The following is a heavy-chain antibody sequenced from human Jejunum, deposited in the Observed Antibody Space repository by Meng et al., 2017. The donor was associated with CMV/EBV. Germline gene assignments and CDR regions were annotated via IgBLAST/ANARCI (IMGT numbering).Heavy chain of an antibody. CDR1: GGSFSTYT. CDR2: LIPVLNKA. CDR3: ARGRGNQPLFDF. J-gene: IGHJ4*02. V-gene: IGHV1-69*10. D-gene: IGHD2/OR15-2a*01. Sequence: VQLVRSGAEVKKPGSSVKVACKTSGGSFSTYTFSWVRQAPGQGLEWMGGLIPVLNKAKSAPRFQDRVTFTADETTTTAYMELSSLTFEDTAVYFCARGRGNQPLFDFWGQGTLVTVS.